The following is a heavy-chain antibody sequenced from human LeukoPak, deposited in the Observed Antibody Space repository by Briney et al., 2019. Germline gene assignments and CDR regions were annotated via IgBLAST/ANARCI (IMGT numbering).Heavy chain of an antibody. CDR2: IYYSGST. Sequence: SETLSLTCTVSGGSISSSGYYWGWIRQPPGKGLEWIGNIYYSGSTYYNPSLKSRVTISVDTSKNQFSLKLSSVTAADTAVYYCARRPSGGLRYFDWDYWGQGTLVTVSS. V-gene: IGHV4-39*01. CDR3: ARRPSGGLRYFDWDY. J-gene: IGHJ4*02. CDR1: GGSISSSGYY. D-gene: IGHD3-9*01.